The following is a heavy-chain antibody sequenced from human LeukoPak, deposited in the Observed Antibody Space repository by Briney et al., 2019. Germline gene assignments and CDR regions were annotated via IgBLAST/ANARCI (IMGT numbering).Heavy chain of an antibody. CDR1: GFTFDDYG. D-gene: IGHD6-19*01. CDR3: VRGIAVAGYYYYMDV. V-gene: IGHV3-20*01. J-gene: IGHJ6*03. CDR2: INWNGGST. Sequence: RPGGSLRLSCAASGFTFDDYGMSWVRHAPGKGLEWVSGINWNGGSTGYADSVKGRFTISRDNAKNSLNLQMSSLRAEDTAVYHCVRGIAVAGYYYYMDVWGKGTTATVSS.